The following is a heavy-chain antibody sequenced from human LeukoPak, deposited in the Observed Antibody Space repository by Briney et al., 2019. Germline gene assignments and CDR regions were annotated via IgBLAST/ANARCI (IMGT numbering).Heavy chain of an antibody. V-gene: IGHV3-74*01. CDR1: GFTFSSYR. D-gene: IGHD1-14*01. J-gene: IGHJ3*01. CDR3: NGNPHR. CDR2: INSDGSST. Sequence: GGSLRLSRAASGFTFSSYRMHWVRQAPGKGLVWVSRINSDGSSTNYADSVKGRFTISRDNAKNTLYLQMNSLRAEDTAVYYCNGNPHRWGQGTMVTVSS.